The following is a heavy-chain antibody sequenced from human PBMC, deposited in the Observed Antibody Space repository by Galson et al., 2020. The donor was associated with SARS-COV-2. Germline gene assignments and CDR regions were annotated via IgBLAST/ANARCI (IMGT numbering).Heavy chain of an antibody. J-gene: IGHJ4*02. CDR2: ISYDGSNK. Sequence: GGSLRLSCAASGFTFSTYAMHWVRQAPGKGLEWVAVISYDGSNKYYADSVKGRFTISRDNSKNTLYLQMNSLRAEDTAVYYCASEWGLVVKTDYWGQGTLVTVSS. CDR3: ASEWGLVVKTDY. D-gene: IGHD2-8*02. CDR1: GFTFSTYA. V-gene: IGHV3-30*01.